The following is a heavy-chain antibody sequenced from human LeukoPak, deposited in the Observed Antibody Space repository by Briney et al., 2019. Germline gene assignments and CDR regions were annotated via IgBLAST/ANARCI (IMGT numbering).Heavy chain of an antibody. D-gene: IGHD2-2*01. J-gene: IGHJ5*02. V-gene: IGHV3-43D*03. Sequence: GGSLRLSCAASGFTFDDYAMHWVRQPPGKGLEWVSLITWDGGDTYYADSVKGRFTISRDNSKNTLYLQMNSLRAEDTAVYYCAKGGSSTSSSKSNWFDPWGQGTLVTVSS. CDR2: ITWDGGDT. CDR1: GFTFDDYA. CDR3: AKGGSSTSSSKSNWFDP.